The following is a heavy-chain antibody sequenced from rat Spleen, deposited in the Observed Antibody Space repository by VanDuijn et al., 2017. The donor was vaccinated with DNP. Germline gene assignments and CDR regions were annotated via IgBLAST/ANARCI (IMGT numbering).Heavy chain of an antibody. CDR2: ITKTGDST. V-gene: IGHV5-31*01. D-gene: IGHD3-2*01. CDR1: GFIFSNYW. Sequence: EVQLVESGGGPVQPGRSLKISCVASGFIFSNYWMTWIRQAPGKGLEWVASITKTGDSTYYSDSVKGRFSVSRDNAKSTLYLQVNSLRSEDTATYYCTRLQSLFDNWGQGVMVTVSS. CDR3: TRLQSLFDN. J-gene: IGHJ2*01.